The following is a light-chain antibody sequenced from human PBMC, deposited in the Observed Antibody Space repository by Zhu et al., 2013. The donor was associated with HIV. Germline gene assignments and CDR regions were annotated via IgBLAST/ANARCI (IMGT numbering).Light chain of an antibody. J-gene: IGLJ3*02. CDR3: QSYDSSLSAWV. CDR2: RNN. Sequence: QSVLTQPPSASGTPGQRVTISCSGSSSNVGSNYVYWYQHLPGTAPKLLIYRNNQRPSGVPDRFSGSKSGTSASLAITGLQAVDEADYYCQSYDSSLSAWVFGGGTKLTVL. CDR1: SSNVGSNY. V-gene: IGLV1-47*01.